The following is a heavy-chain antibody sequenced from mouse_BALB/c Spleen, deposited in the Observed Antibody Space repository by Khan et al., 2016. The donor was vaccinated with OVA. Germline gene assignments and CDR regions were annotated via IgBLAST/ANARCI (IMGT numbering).Heavy chain of an antibody. Sequence: VQLQESGPGLVAPSQSLSITCTVSGFSLTSYGVHWVRQPPGKGLEWLGVIWAGGSTIYNSALMSRLSISKDNSKSQVFLKMNSLQTDDTAMYYCAREWYGKVVAYWGQGTLVTVSA. D-gene: IGHD2-10*02. V-gene: IGHV2-9*02. J-gene: IGHJ3*01. CDR1: GFSLTSYG. CDR2: IWAGGST. CDR3: AREWYGKVVAY.